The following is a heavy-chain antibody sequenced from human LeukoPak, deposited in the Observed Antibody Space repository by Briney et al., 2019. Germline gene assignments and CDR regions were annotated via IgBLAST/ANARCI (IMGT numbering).Heavy chain of an antibody. V-gene: IGHV3-53*01. CDR1: GFTVSSNY. Sequence: GGSLRLSCAASGFTVSSNYMSWVRQAPGKGLEWVSVIYSGGSTFYADYVKGRFTISRDNSKNTLYLQLNSISAEATAVYYCERGGAVNRITIIGVAPPDYWGQGTLVTVSS. CDR3: ERGGAVNRITIIGVAPPDY. CDR2: IYSGGST. J-gene: IGHJ4*02. D-gene: IGHD3-3*01.